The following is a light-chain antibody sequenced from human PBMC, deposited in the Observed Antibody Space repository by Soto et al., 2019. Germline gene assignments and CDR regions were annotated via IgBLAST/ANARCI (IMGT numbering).Light chain of an antibody. CDR3: SSYTSDSSYV. CDR2: AVS. Sequence: QSVLTQPASVSGSPGQSITISCTGTSSDVGLYDYVSWYQQHPGKAPQLMIYAVSNRPSGVSNRFSASKSGNTASLFISGLQAEYEADYYCSSYTSDSSYVFGSGTKATV. J-gene: IGLJ1*01. V-gene: IGLV2-14*01. CDR1: SSDVGLYDY.